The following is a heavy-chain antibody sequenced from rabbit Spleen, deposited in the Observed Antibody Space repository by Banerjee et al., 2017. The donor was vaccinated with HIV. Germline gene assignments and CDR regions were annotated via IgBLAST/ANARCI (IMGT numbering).Heavy chain of an antibody. CDR1: GFTISNFDY. Sequence: QEQLEESGGGLVQPEGSLTLTCTASGFTISNFDYMCWVRQAPGKGLEWIGCIYVGSGSTYYASWAKGRFTISKTSSTTVTLQMTSLTAADTATYFCARGTAYYAGYGYAMHPFNLWGPGTLVTVS. CDR3: ARGTAYYAGYGYAMHPFNL. CDR2: IYVGSGST. D-gene: IGHD6-1*01. J-gene: IGHJ4*01. V-gene: IGHV1S45*01.